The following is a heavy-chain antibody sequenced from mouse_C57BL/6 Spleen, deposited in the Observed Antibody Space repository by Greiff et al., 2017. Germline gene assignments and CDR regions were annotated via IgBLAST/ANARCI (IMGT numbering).Heavy chain of an antibody. V-gene: IGHV1-59*01. Sequence: VQLQQPGAELVRPGTSVKLSCKASGYTFTSYWMHWVKQRPGQGLEWIGVIDPSDSYTNYNQKFKGKATLTVDTSSSTAYMQLSSLTSEDSAVYYGARGYDYDGVFAYWGQGTLVTVSA. D-gene: IGHD2-4*01. CDR2: IDPSDSYT. CDR1: GYTFTSYW. CDR3: ARGYDYDGVFAY. J-gene: IGHJ3*01.